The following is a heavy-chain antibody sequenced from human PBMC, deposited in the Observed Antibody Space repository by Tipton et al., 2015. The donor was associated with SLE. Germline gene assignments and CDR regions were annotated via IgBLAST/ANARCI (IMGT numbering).Heavy chain of an antibody. J-gene: IGHJ4*02. CDR1: GFTFSAYF. CDR3: TRDEEGDYDFDY. CDR2: ISPGGSDK. Sequence: SLRLSCAASGFTFSAYFMTWVRQAPGKGLEWLSYISPGGSDKYYADSVRGRFTISRDNAKNSVYLQMNSLRAEDTAVYYCTRDEEGDYDFDYWGLGTLVTVSS. V-gene: IGHV3-11*04. D-gene: IGHD4-17*01.